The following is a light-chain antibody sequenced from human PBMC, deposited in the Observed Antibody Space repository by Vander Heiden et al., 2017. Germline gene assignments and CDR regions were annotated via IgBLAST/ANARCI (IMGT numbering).Light chain of an antibody. CDR3: LKHKSYPYT. CDR1: QGISNY. V-gene: IGKV1-17*03. J-gene: IGKJ2*01. Sequence: IQMTQSPSAMSASVGDRATITSRASQGISNYLAWFQQKPGKVPRRLLYAASSLQSGVPSRFSGSGSVTEFTLTISSLQPEDFATDYCLKHKSYPYTFGQGTKLEIK. CDR2: AAS.